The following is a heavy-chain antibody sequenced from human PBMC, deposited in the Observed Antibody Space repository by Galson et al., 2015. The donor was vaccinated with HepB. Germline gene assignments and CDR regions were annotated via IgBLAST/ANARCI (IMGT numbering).Heavy chain of an antibody. J-gene: IGHJ6*02. CDR2: FDPEDGET. CDR3: ATINSYYYYGMDV. CDR1: GYTLTELS. V-gene: IGHV1-24*01. Sequence: SVKVSCKVSGYTLTELSMHWVRQAPGKGLEWMGGFDPEDGETIYAQKFQGRVTMTEDTSTDTAYMELSSLRSENTAVYYCATINSYYYYGMDVWGQGTTVTVSS.